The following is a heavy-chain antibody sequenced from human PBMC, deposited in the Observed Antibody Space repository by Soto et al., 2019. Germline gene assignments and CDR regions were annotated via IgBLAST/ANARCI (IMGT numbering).Heavy chain of an antibody. D-gene: IGHD3-16*01. CDR3: ARSPQIMITFGGAQIGGGFDY. V-gene: IGHV4-31*03. CDR1: GGSISSGGYY. CDR2: IYYSGST. Sequence: QVQLQESGPGLVKPSQTLSLTCTVSGGSISSGGYYWSWIRQHPGKGLEWIGYIYYSGSTYYNPSLKSRVTISVDTSKNQFPLKLSSVTAADTAVYYCARSPQIMITFGGAQIGGGFDYWGQGTLVTVSS. J-gene: IGHJ4*02.